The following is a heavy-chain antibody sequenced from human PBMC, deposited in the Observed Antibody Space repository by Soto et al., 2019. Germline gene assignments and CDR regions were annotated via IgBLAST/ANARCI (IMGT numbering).Heavy chain of an antibody. J-gene: IGHJ4*02. D-gene: IGHD6-19*01. Sequence: EVQLLESGGGLVQPGGSLRLSCAASGFTFSSFSMTWVRQAPGEGLEWVSTVSGIGGSTNYADSVKGRFTISRDNSKNTLYLQMNSLRAEDTAVYYCAKTVPNSSGWLFDYWGQGTRVTVSS. CDR3: AKTVPNSSGWLFDY. CDR1: GFTFSSFS. V-gene: IGHV3-23*01. CDR2: VSGIGGST.